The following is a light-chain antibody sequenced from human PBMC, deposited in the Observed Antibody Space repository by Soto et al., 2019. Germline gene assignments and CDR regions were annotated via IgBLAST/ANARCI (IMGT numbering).Light chain of an antibody. Sequence: QSVLTQPPSASGTPGQRVIISCSGGSSNIGSRPVNWYQQLPGTAPKLLIYTNNQRPSGVPDRFSGSKSGTSASLVIGGLQSEDEADYYCAAWDDSLNGRFVFGTGTQLTVL. J-gene: IGLJ1*01. CDR1: SSNIGSRP. CDR3: AAWDDSLNGRFV. V-gene: IGLV1-44*01. CDR2: TNN.